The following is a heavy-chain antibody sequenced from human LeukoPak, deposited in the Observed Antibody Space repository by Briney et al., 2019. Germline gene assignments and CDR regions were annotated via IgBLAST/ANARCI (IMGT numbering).Heavy chain of an antibody. J-gene: IGHJ4*02. D-gene: IGHD6-19*01. Sequence: SSETLSLTCTVSGGSISGYYWSWIRQPAGKGLEWIGRIYTSGHTNYNSSLKGRVTMSVDTSKNQFSLKLSSVTAADTAVYYCARGPYSSGWYAVDYWGQGTLVTVSS. CDR2: IYTSGHT. V-gene: IGHV4-4*07. CDR3: ARGPYSSGWYAVDY. CDR1: GGSISGYY.